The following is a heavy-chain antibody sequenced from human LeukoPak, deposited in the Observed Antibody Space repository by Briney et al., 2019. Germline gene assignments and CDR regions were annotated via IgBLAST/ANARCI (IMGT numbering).Heavy chain of an antibody. Sequence: GGSLRLSCAASGFTFSTYSMNWVRQAPGKGLEWVSSISSSSTYIYYADSVKGRFTISRDNAKNSLYLQMNSLRAEDTAVYYCARGGWPNWFDPWGQGTLVTVSS. J-gene: IGHJ5*02. V-gene: IGHV3-21*01. D-gene: IGHD6-19*01. CDR2: ISSSSTYI. CDR3: ARGGWPNWFDP. CDR1: GFTFSTYS.